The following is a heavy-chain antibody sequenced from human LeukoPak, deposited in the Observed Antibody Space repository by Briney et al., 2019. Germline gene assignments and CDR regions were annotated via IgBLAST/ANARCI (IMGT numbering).Heavy chain of an antibody. CDR3: ARDSVVIEAFDI. D-gene: IGHD2-21*01. J-gene: IGHJ3*02. V-gene: IGHV1-8*01. CDR1: GYTFTSYD. CDR2: MNPNSGNT. Sequence: ASVKVSCKASGYTFTSYDINWVRQATGQGLEWMGWMNPNSGNTGYAQKFQGRVTMTRNTSISTAYMELSSLRSDDTAVYYCARDSVVIEAFDIWGQGTMVTVSS.